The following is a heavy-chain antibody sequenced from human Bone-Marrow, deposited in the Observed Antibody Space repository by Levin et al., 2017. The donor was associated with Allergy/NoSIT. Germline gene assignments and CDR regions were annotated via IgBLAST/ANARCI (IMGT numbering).Heavy chain of an antibody. J-gene: IGHJ4*02. CDR2: VKQDGSEK. Sequence: GGSLRLSCAASGFTFSNYWMNWVRQAPGKGLEWVANVKQDGSEKYYVASVKGRFTISRDNAKNSLYLQMNSLKTEDTAVYYCARADSAGTPFYWGQGTLVTVSS. CDR1: GFTFSNYW. CDR3: ARADSAGTPFY. D-gene: IGHD3-10*01. V-gene: IGHV3-7*04.